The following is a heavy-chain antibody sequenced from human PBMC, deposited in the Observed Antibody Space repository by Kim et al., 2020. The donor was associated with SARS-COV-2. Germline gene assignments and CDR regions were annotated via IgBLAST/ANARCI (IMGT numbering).Heavy chain of an antibody. CDR1: GFTFSSYG. D-gene: IGHD5-12*01. CDR3: AMLATIWWAFGY. V-gene: IGHV3-30*03. J-gene: IGHJ4*02. Sequence: GGSLRLSCAASGFTFSSYGMHWVRQAPGKGLEWVAVISYDGSNKYYADSVKGRFTISRDNSKNTPYLQMNSLRAEDTAVYYCAMLATIWWAFGYWGQGTL. CDR2: ISYDGSNK.